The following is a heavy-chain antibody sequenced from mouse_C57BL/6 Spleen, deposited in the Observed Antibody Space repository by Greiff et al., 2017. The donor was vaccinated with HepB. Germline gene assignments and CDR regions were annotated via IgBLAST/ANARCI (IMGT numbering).Heavy chain of an antibody. V-gene: IGHV1-80*01. CDR2: IYPGDGDT. Sequence: VQLQQSGAELVKPGASVKISCKASGYAFSSYWMNWVKQRPGKGLEWIGQIYPGDGDTNYNGKFKGKATLTADKSSSTAYMQPSSLTSEESAVYFCARSGGSSSAWFAYWGQGTLVTVSA. CDR3: ARSGGSSSAWFAY. CDR1: GYAFSSYW. J-gene: IGHJ3*01. D-gene: IGHD1-1*01.